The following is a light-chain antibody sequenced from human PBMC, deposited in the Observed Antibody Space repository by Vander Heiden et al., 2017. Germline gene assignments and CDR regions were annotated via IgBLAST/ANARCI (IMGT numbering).Light chain of an antibody. J-gene: IGKJ5*01. CDR3: QQCDSTPIT. V-gene: IGKV1-39*01. CDR2: AAS. CDR1: QSISSY. Sequence: DIQMTQSPSSLSASVGDRVTITCRASQSISSYLNWYQQKPGKAPKLLIYAASSLQSGVPSRFSGSGSGTDFTLTISRLQPEDIATYYCQQCDSTPITFGQGTRLEIK.